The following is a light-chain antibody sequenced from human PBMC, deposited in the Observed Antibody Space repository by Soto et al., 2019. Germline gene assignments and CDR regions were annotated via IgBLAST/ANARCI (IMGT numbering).Light chain of an antibody. CDR1: QSVSSSY. V-gene: IGKV3D-20*02. Sequence: EILLTQSPGTLSLSPGETATLSFSSIQSVSSSYLAWYQQKPGQAPRLLIYDASSRAPGVPARFSGSGSGTDFTLTISSLEPEDFAVYYCQQWSNRLPITFGQGTRLEI. CDR3: QQWSNRLPIT. CDR2: DAS. J-gene: IGKJ5*01.